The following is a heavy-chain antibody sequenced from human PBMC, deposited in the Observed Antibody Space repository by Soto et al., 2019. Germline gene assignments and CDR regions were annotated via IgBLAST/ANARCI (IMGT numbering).Heavy chain of an antibody. D-gene: IGHD5-18*01. CDR2: ISGSGGST. CDR3: AKRSRGYSYGYRGGRHDYFDY. V-gene: IGHV3-23*01. J-gene: IGHJ4*02. CDR1: GFTFSSYA. Sequence: EVQLLESGGGLVQPGGSLRLSCAASGFTFSSYAMSWVRQAPGKGLEWVSAISGSGGSTYYADSVKGRFTISRDNSKNTLYLQMNSLRAEDTAVYYCAKRSRGYSYGYRGGRHDYFDYWGQGTLVTVSS.